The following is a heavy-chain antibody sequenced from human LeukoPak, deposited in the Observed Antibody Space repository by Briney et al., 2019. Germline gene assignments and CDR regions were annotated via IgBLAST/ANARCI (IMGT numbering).Heavy chain of an antibody. D-gene: IGHD2-8*02. CDR1: GVSVSSGSYY. V-gene: IGHV4-61*01. J-gene: IGHJ6*02. CDR2: IYYSGST. CDR3: AREDTGYYYYGMDV. Sequence: PSETLSLTCTVSGVSVSSGSYYWSWIRQPPGKGLEWIGYIYYSGSTNYNPSLKSRVTISVDTSKNQFSLKLSSVTAADTAVYYCAREDTGYYYYGMDVWGQGTTVTVSS.